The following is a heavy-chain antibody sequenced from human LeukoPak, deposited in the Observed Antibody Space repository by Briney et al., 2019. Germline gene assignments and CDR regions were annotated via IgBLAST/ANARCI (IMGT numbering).Heavy chain of an antibody. J-gene: IGHJ6*03. D-gene: IGHD2-15*01. V-gene: IGHV3-7*01. CDR1: GFTFSSYW. CDR2: IKQDGSEK. Sequence: GTSLRLSCAASGFTFSSYWMSWVRQAPGKGLEWVANIKQDGSEKYYVDSVKGRFTISRDNAKNSLYLQMNSLRAEDTAVYYCARDKGHCSGGSCSLYYYYYMDVWGKGTTVTVSS. CDR3: ARDKGHCSGGSCSLYYYYYMDV.